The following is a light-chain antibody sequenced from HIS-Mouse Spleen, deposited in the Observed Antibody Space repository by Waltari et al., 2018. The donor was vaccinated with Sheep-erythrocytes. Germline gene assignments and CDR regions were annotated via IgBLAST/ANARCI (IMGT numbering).Light chain of an antibody. CDR2: GDS. V-gene: IGLV3-21*02. CDR1: NIGSKT. Sequence: SYVLTQPPSVSVAPGQTARITCWGNNIGSKTGHWYQQKPGQAPVLVVYGDSDRPSGIPERFSGSNSGNTATLTISRVEAGDEADYYCQVWDSSSDPVVFGGGTKLTVL. CDR3: QVWDSSSDPVV. J-gene: IGLJ2*01.